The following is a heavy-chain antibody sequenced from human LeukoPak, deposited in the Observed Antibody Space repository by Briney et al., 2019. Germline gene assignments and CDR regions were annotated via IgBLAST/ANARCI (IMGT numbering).Heavy chain of an antibody. CDR2: INPNNGGT. J-gene: IGHJ4*02. D-gene: IGHD4-17*01. V-gene: IGHV1-2*06. Sequence: ASLKVSCKASGYTFTGYYVDWVRQAPGQGLEWMGRINPNNGGTNYAQKFQGRVTMTRDTSISTAYMELSRLRSDDTAVYYCARDNPDGEGHYWGQGTLVTVSS. CDR3: ARDNPDGEGHY. CDR1: GYTFTGYY.